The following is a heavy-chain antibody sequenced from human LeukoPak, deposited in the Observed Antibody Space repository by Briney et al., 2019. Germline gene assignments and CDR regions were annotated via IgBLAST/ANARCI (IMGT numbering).Heavy chain of an antibody. D-gene: IGHD4-17*01. Sequence: GGSLRLSCAASGFTFSSYAMNWVRQTPGEGLEWVSSISGSGGSTYYADSVTGRFTISRDNSKNTLFLQMDSLRAEDTAVYYCAKGVRPSYGAQGGSSAFDIWGQGTMVTVSS. V-gene: IGHV3-23*01. J-gene: IGHJ3*02. CDR3: AKGVRPSYGAQGGSSAFDI. CDR1: GFTFSSYA. CDR2: ISGSGGST.